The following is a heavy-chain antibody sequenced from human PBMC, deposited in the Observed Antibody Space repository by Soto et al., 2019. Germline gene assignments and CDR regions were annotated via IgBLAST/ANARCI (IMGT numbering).Heavy chain of an antibody. D-gene: IGHD1-1*01. CDR1: GFTLSGYA. J-gene: IGHJ6*03. Sequence: PGXSLRLAFAASGFTLSGYAMDWFRQALVNGLEYVSGISSNGVGTYYANSVQGRFTTSRDNSKNTVYLQMGSLRPEDTAVYYCARGSWDDVSGHYYMDVWDKGTTVTVSS. V-gene: IGHV3-64*01. CDR2: ISSNGVGT. CDR3: ARGSWDDVSGHYYMDV.